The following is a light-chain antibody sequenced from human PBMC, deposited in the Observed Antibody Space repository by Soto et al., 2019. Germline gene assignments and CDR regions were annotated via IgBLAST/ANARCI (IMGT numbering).Light chain of an antibody. V-gene: IGKV1-5*03. CDR3: QQYKSFPRT. CDR2: KAS. J-gene: IGKJ1*01. CDR1: QSISNW. Sequence: GDRVTITCRASQSISNWLAWYQQKPGKAPKLLIYKASTLETGVPSRFSGSGSGTEFTLTISCLQSDDFATYYCQQYKSFPRTFGQGTKVEIK.